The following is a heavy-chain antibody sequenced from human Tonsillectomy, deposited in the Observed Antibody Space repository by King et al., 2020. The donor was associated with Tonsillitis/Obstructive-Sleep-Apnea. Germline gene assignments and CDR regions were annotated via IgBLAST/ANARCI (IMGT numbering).Heavy chain of an antibody. D-gene: IGHD1-26*01. CDR1: GFIFNDAW. CDR3: TAEPATTWTS. CDR2: IKSKSDGGAT. V-gene: IGHV3-15*07. J-gene: IGHJ4*01. Sequence: VQLVESGGGLVKPGGSLTLSCRMSGFIFNDAWVNWVRQAPGEGLEWVGRIKSKSDGGATNYAAPVKGRFTISRDDSNSTLFRVMNSLKTEDTAVYYCTAEPATTWTSWRHGTLVTVSS.